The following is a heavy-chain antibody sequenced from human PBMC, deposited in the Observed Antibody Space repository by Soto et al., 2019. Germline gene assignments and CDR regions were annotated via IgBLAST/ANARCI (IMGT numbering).Heavy chain of an antibody. V-gene: IGHV4-34*01. CDR2: INHSGST. CDR1: GGSFSGYY. D-gene: IGHD6-13*01. J-gene: IGHJ4*02. Sequence: LSLTCAVYGGSFSGYYWSWIRQPPGKGLEWIGEINHSGSTNYNPSLKSRVTISVDTSKNQFSLKLSSVTAADTAVYYCAREGGRSSSWSRAVGYWGQGTLVTVSS. CDR3: AREGGRSSSWSRAVGY.